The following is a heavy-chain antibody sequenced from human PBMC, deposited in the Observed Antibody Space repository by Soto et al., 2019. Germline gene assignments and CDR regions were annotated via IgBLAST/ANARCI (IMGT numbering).Heavy chain of an antibody. V-gene: IGHV4-61*01. CDR3: ASEGTRSFPRAGFAP. J-gene: IGHJ5*02. D-gene: IGHD1-1*01. CDR2: IYYSGRT. CDR1: GGSVSSGSYY. Sequence: PSETLSLTCTVSGGSVSSGSYYWSWIRQPPGKGLEWIGYIYYSGRTNYNPSLKSRVTISVDTSKNQFPLKLSSVTAADTAVDYCASEGTRSFPRAGFAPWGQGPLVTVSS.